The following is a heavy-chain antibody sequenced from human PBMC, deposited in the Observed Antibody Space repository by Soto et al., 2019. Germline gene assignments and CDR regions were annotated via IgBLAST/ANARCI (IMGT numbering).Heavy chain of an antibody. CDR2: IYYSGNT. CDR3: AQALVFTGGEGFDI. Sequence: QVRLQEWGPGLVKPSQTLSLKCSVSGGSITTGGRYCSWIRQLPGKGLEWIGDIYYSGNTYYNAALTSRGTISVDAAKNQFSLKLSSVTAADTAVYYCAQALVFTGGEGFDICGQGRLITVSS. CDR1: GGSITTGGRY. V-gene: IGHV4-31*02. D-gene: IGHD2-8*02. J-gene: IGHJ3*02.